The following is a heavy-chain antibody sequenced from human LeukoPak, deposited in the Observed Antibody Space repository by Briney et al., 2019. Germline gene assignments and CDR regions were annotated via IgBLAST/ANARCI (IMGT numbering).Heavy chain of an antibody. V-gene: IGHV1-24*01. CDR2: FDPEDGET. Sequence: ASVKVSCKVSGYTLTELYMHWVRQAPGKGLEWMGGFDPEDGETIYAQKFQGRVTMTEDTSTDTAYMELSSLRSEDAAVYYCATDYRQRGVVGAPGDAFDIWGQGTMVTVSS. J-gene: IGHJ3*02. CDR3: ATDYRQRGVVGAPGDAFDI. D-gene: IGHD1-26*01. CDR1: GYTLTELY.